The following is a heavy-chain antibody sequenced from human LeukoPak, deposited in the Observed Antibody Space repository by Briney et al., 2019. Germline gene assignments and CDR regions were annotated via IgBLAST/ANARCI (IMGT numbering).Heavy chain of an antibody. CDR2: FSGSGGRT. CDR1: GFTFSNYA. Sequence: GGSLRLSCAASGFTFSNYALSWVRQAPGKGPEWVSVFSGSGGRTYYSDSVKGRFTISRDNSKNTLYLQMNSLRADDTAVYYCARGNGSYGWDYFDYWGQGTLVTVSS. V-gene: IGHV3-23*01. D-gene: IGHD1-26*01. CDR3: ARGNGSYGWDYFDY. J-gene: IGHJ4*02.